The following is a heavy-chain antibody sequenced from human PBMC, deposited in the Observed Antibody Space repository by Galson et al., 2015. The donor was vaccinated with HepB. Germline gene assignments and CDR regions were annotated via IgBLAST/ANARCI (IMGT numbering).Heavy chain of an antibody. Sequence: DTLSLTCTVSGGSISSYYWSWIRQPPGKGLEWIGHMSYSGSTNNNPSLKSRVTISVDTSKNQFSLNPSSVTAADTAVYYCARGGPGAFDIWGQGTMVTVSS. CDR3: ARGGPGAFDI. V-gene: IGHV4-59*01. J-gene: IGHJ3*02. CDR2: MSYSGST. D-gene: IGHD1-26*01. CDR1: GGSISSYY.